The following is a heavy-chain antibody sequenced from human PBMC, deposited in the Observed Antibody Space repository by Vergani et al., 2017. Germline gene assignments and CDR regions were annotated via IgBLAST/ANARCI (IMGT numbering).Heavy chain of an antibody. CDR3: AKGFGEFTYSENDY. J-gene: IGHJ4*02. D-gene: IGHD3-10*01. CDR2: ISCNSGSI. CDR1: GFTFDDYA. Sequence: EVQLVESGGGLVQPGRSLRLSCAASGFTFDDYAMHWVRQAPGKGLEWVSGISCNSGSIGYADSVKGRFTISRDNAKNSLYLQMNSLRAEDTALYYCAKGFGEFTYSENDYWGQGTLVTVSS. V-gene: IGHV3-9*01.